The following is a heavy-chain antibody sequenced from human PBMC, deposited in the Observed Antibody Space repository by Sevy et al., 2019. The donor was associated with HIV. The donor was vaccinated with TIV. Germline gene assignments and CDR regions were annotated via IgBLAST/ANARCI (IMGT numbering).Heavy chain of an antibody. CDR1: GFTFSYYA. Sequence: GGSLRLSCAASGFTFSYYAMSWVRQTPAKGLQWVSGISGSGGSTDYADSVKGRFTISRDNAKNTLYLQMNSLRAEDTAVYYCAKFQDVGATFVDYWGQGTLLTVSS. D-gene: IGHD1-26*01. CDR3: AKFQDVGATFVDY. J-gene: IGHJ4*02. CDR2: ISGSGGST. V-gene: IGHV3-23*01.